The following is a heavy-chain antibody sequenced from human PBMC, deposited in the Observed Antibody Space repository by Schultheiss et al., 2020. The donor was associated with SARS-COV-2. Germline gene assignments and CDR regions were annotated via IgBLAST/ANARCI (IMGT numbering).Heavy chain of an antibody. Sequence: SETLSLTCAVYGGSFSGYYWSWIRQPPGKALEWIGEISHSGSTNYNPSLKSRVTVSLDTSKNQFSLKLSSVTAADTAVYYCARDYTSSSGSFDYWGQGTLVTVSS. J-gene: IGHJ4*02. V-gene: IGHV4-34*01. CDR2: ISHSGST. D-gene: IGHD6-6*01. CDR3: ARDYTSSSGSFDY. CDR1: GGSFSGYY.